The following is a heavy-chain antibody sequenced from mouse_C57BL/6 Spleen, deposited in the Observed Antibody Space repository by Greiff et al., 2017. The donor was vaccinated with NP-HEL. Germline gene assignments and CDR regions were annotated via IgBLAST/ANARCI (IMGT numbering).Heavy chain of an antibody. Sequence: QVQLQQPGAELVKPGASVKMSCKASGYTFTSYWITWVKQRPGQGLEWIGDIYPGSGSTNYNEKFKSKATLTVDTSSSTAYMQLSSLTSEDSAVYYCARQATTVVATDAMDYWGQGTSVTVSS. V-gene: IGHV1-55*01. J-gene: IGHJ4*01. CDR1: GYTFTSYW. CDR3: ARQATTVVATDAMDY. D-gene: IGHD1-1*01. CDR2: IYPGSGST.